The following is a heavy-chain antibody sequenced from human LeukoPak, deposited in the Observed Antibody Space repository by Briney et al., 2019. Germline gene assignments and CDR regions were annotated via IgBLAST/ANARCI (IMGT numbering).Heavy chain of an antibody. CDR1: GGSISSYY. Sequence: SETLSLTCTVSGGSISSYYWSWIRQPPGKGLEWIGYIYYSGSTNYNPSLKSRVTISVDTSKNQFSLKLSSVTAADTAVYYCARAPLTYYYDSSGYSDAFDIWGQGTMVTVSS. V-gene: IGHV4-59*01. CDR3: ARAPLTYYYDSSGYSDAFDI. D-gene: IGHD3-22*01. CDR2: IYYSGST. J-gene: IGHJ3*02.